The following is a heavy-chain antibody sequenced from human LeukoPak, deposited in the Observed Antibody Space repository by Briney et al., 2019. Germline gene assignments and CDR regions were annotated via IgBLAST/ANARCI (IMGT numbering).Heavy chain of an antibody. V-gene: IGHV4-59*01. J-gene: IGHJ4*02. CDR2: IYYSGST. D-gene: IGHD3-3*01. CDR3: ARGEWTFDY. CDR1: GGSMRSYF. Sequence: SETLSLTCSVSGGSMRSYFWSWIRQPPGKGLEWIGYIYYSGSTKYNPSLKSRGTISLDTSKNQFSLKLSSVTAADTAVYFRARGEWTFDYWGQGALVTVSS.